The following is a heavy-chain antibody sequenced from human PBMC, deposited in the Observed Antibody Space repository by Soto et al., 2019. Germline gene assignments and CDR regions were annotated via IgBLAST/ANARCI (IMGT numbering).Heavy chain of an antibody. CDR1: GFTFSSYA. D-gene: IGHD3-16*02. J-gene: IGHJ4*02. CDR2: ISGSGGST. CDR3: AKVMITFGGVIAPRRLFDY. V-gene: IGHV3-23*01. Sequence: GGSLRLSCAASGFTFSSYAMSWVRQAPGKGLEWVSAISGSGGSTYYADSVKGRFTISRDNSKNTLYLQMNSLRAEDTAVYYCAKVMITFGGVIAPRRLFDYWGQGTLGTVSS.